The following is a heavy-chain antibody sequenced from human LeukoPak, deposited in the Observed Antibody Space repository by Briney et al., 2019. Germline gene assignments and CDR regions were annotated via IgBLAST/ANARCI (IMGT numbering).Heavy chain of an antibody. CDR3: AKDLQLALDY. D-gene: IGHD6-13*01. Sequence: EGSLRLSCAASGFTFSTYDMHWVRQAPGKGLEWVTVMSYDGSNKYYADSVKGRFTISRDNSKNTLYLQMNSLRADDTAVYYCAKDLQLALDYWGQGTLVTVSP. V-gene: IGHV3-30*18. J-gene: IGHJ4*02. CDR1: GFTFSTYD. CDR2: MSYDGSNK.